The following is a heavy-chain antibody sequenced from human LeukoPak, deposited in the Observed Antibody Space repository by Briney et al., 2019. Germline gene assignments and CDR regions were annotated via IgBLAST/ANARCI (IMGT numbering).Heavy chain of an antibody. CDR2: IYHSGST. Sequence: PSETLSLTCTVSGGSMTSYYWTWIRQPAGKGLEWIGYIYHSGSTYYNPSLKSRVTISVDRSKNQFSLKLSSVTAADTAVYYCARAGSGYFYFDYWGQGTLVTVSS. CDR3: ARAGSGYFYFDY. V-gene: IGHV4-59*12. D-gene: IGHD3-22*01. CDR1: GGSMTSYY. J-gene: IGHJ4*02.